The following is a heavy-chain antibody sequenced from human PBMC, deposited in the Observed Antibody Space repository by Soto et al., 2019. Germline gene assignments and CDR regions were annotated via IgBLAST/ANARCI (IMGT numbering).Heavy chain of an antibody. Sequence: QVQLVQSGAEVKKPGASVKVSCKASGYTFTSYGISWVRQAPGQGLEWMGWISAYNGNTNYAQKLQGRVTMTTDTSTRSSYMERRSLSSEDTAVYYCARESISSCHDYGGQGTLVTASS. CDR2: ISAYNGNT. CDR1: GYTFTSYG. J-gene: IGHJ4*02. CDR3: ARESISSCHDY. D-gene: IGHD6-13*01. V-gene: IGHV1-18*01.